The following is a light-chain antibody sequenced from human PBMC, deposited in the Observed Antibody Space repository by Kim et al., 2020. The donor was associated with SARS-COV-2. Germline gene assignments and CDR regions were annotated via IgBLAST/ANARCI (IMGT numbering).Light chain of an antibody. J-gene: IGLJ3*02. CDR3: CSYTVNSTWL. V-gene: IGLV2-14*02. Sequence: QSALTQTASVSGSPGQSITISCTGSSSDIATYNLVSWYQQHPGRAPKLIIYDVTKRPSGISNRFSGSKSANTASLAISGLQAEDEADYYCCSYTVNSTWLFGGGTQLTVL. CDR1: SSDIATYNL. CDR2: DVT.